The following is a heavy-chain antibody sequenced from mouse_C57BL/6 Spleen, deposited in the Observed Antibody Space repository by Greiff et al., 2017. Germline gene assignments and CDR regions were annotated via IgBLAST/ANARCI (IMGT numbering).Heavy chain of an antibody. V-gene: IGHV5-15*01. J-gene: IGHJ1*03. Sequence: EVNVVESGGGLVQPGGSLKLSCAASGFTFSDYGMAWVRQAPRKGPEWVAFISNLAYSIYYADTVTGRFTISRENAKNTLYLEMSSLRSEDTAMYYCARHQADYDWYFDVWGTGTTVTVSS. D-gene: IGHD1-1*01. CDR2: ISNLAYSI. CDR1: GFTFSDYG. CDR3: ARHQADYDWYFDV.